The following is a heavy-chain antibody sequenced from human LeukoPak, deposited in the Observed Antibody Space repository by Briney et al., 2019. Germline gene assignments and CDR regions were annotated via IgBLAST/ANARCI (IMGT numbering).Heavy chain of an antibody. CDR1: GFTFSSYS. CDR3: ARDSPVGATNLFDY. CDR2: ISSSSSYI. D-gene: IGHD1-26*01. V-gene: IGHV3-21*01. Sequence: PGGSLRLSCAASGFTFSSYSMTWVRQAPGKGLEWVSSISSSSSYIYYADSVKGRFTISRDNAKNSLYLQMNSLRAEDTVVYYCARDSPVGATNLFDYWGQGTLVTVSS. J-gene: IGHJ4*02.